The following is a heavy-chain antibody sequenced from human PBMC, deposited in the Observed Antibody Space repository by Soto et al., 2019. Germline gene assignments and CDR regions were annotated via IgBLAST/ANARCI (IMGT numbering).Heavy chain of an antibody. CDR1: GFTFSSYA. CDR3: ARDPVKVYYYYYYMDV. CDR2: ISYDGSNK. J-gene: IGHJ6*03. Sequence: QVQLVESGGGVVQPGRSLRLSCAASGFTFSSYAMHWVRQAPGKGLAWVAVISYDGSNKYYADSVKGRFTISRDNSKNTLYLQMNSLRAEDTAVYYCARDPVKVYYYYYYMDVWGKGTTVTVSS. V-gene: IGHV3-30-3*01.